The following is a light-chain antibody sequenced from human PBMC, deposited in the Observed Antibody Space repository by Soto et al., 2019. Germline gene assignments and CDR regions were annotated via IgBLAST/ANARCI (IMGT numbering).Light chain of an antibody. J-gene: IGKJ4*01. CDR1: QSFSSY. Sequence: EIVLTQSPGTLSLSPGERATLSCRASQSFSSYLAWYQQKPGQAPRLLIYGASSRATGIPDRFSGSGSGTDFTLTISRLEPEHFAVYYCQRYGSSPLTFGGGTKVDIK. V-gene: IGKV3-20*01. CDR2: GAS. CDR3: QRYGSSPLT.